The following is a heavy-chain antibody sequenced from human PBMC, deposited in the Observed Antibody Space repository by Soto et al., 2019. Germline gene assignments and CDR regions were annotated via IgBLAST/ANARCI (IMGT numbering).Heavy chain of an antibody. D-gene: IGHD2-2*01. V-gene: IGHV1-2*02. CDR2: IXPXSXXT. Sequence: ASVKVSCKASGYTFTDYYMHLVRQAPGQXLEXXGXIXPXSXXTXXXQKFQGRVSMTTDTSTTTAYMELRSLRSDDTAVYYCARVVPGAEAWFGPWGQGTLVTVSS. CDR1: GYTFTDYY. CDR3: ARVVPGAEAWFGP. J-gene: IGHJ5*02.